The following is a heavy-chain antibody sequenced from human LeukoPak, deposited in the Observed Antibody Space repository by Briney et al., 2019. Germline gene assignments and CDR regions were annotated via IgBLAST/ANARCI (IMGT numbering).Heavy chain of an antibody. V-gene: IGHV4-59*12. D-gene: IGHD1-26*01. J-gene: IGHJ4*02. Sequence: SETLSLTCTVSGGSISSYYWSWIRQPPGKGLEWIAYIYYTGSINYNPSLRSRVTISVDTSKNQFSLKLSSVAAADTAVYYCARVGSGSTSHPLDYWGQGTLVTVSS. CDR2: IYYTGSI. CDR1: GGSISSYY. CDR3: ARVGSGSTSHPLDY.